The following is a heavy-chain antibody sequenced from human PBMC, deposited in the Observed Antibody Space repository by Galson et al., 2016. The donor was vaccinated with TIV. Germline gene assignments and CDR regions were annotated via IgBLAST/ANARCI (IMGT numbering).Heavy chain of an antibody. D-gene: IGHD3-10*01. CDR3: ARKMIRAFFAFDF. CDR1: GYNFKSYW. Sequence: QSGAEVKKPGEPLRISCKAIGYNFKSYWISWVRQMPGKGLEWLGRIDPSDSSTNYSPSFRGHVTISTDNSISTAYLQWNSLTASDTAIYYCARKMIRAFFAFDFWGQGTVATVSS. V-gene: IGHV5-10-1*01. J-gene: IGHJ3*01. CDR2: IDPSDSST.